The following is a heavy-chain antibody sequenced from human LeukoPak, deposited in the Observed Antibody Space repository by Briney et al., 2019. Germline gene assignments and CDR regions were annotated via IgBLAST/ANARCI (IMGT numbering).Heavy chain of an antibody. D-gene: IGHD3-22*01. J-gene: IGHJ6*03. CDR3: ARSSEGRYYYDSSGYSYYYYYMDV. CDR2: VNHSGST. V-gene: IGHV4-34*01. CDR1: GGSFSGYY. Sequence: SETLSLTCAVYGGSFSGYYWSWIRQPPGKGLEWIGEVNHSGSTNYNPSLKSRVTISVDTSKNQFSLKLSSVTAADTAVYYCARSSEGRYYYDSSGYSYYYYYMDVWGKGTTVTISS.